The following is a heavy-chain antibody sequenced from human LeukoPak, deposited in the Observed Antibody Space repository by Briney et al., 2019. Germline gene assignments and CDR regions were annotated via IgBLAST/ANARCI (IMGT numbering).Heavy chain of an antibody. CDR3: ARDPTQYYYGSGSYPDY. V-gene: IGHV1-18*04. CDR2: ISAYNGNT. Sequence: ASVKVSCKASGYTFTSYGISWVRQAPGQGLEWMGWISAYNGNTNYAQKLQGRVTMTTDTSTGTAYMELRSLRSDDTAVYYCARDPTQYYYGSGSYPDYWGQGTLVTVSS. CDR1: GYTFTSYG. D-gene: IGHD3-10*01. J-gene: IGHJ4*02.